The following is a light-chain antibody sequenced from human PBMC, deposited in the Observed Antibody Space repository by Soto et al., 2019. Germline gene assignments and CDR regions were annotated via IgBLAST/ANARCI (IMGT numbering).Light chain of an antibody. CDR1: QGIDSS. CDR2: AAS. CDR3: QQLHVYPIT. V-gene: IGKV1-9*01. J-gene: IGKJ5*01. Sequence: ILLTQSRYSLSASVGDRVTLTCLASQGIDSSFAWYQQKPGKAPKLLIYAASSLQSGVPSRFSGSGSGTDFTLTISSLQPEDFATYYCQQLHVYPITFGQGTRLEIK.